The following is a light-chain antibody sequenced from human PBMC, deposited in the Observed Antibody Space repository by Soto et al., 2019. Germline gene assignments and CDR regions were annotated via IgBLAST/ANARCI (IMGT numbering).Light chain of an antibody. CDR1: SSSIGSNT. V-gene: IGLV1-44*01. CDR3: ATWDASLNGRV. CDR2: GHN. Sequence: QSVLTQPPSASGTPGQRVTISCSGRSSSIGSNTVNWYQQLPGTAPKLLIYGHNQRPSGVPDRFSGSKSGTSASLAISGLQSEDEADHYCATWDASLNGRVFGGGTKLTVL. J-gene: IGLJ2*01.